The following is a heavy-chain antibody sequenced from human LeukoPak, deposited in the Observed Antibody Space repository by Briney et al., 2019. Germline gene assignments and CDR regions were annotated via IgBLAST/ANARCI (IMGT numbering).Heavy chain of an antibody. Sequence: GGSLRLSCPASGFTFSGYAMHWVRQAPGKGLEYVSAIISNGESTYYSDSVKDRFTISRDNSKNTLYLQMSCLRPEDTAVYYCVKSASTWYLFDYWGQGTLVTVSS. D-gene: IGHD6-13*01. CDR1: GFTFSGYA. J-gene: IGHJ4*02. CDR2: IISNGEST. V-gene: IGHV3-64*03. CDR3: VKSASTWYLFDY.